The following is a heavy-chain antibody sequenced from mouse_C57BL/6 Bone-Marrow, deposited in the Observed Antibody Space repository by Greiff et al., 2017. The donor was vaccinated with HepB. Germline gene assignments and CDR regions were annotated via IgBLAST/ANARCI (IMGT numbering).Heavy chain of an antibody. V-gene: IGHV1-52*01. CDR1: GYTFTSYW. Sequence: VQLQQPGAELVRPGSSVKLSCKASGYTFTSYWMHWVKQRPIQGLEWIGNIDPSDSETHYNQKFKDKATLTVDKSSSTAYMQLSSLTSEDSAVYYCARYGYYGSSLAWFAYWGQGTLVTVSA. CDR3: ARYGYYGSSLAWFAY. D-gene: IGHD1-1*01. CDR2: IDPSDSET. J-gene: IGHJ3*01.